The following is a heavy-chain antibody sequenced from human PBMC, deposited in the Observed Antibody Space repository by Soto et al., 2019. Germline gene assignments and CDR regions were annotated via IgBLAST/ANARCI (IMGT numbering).Heavy chain of an antibody. V-gene: IGHV3-33*01. J-gene: IGHJ4*02. CDR1: GFTFSSYG. Sequence: PGGSLRLSCAASGFTFSSYGMHWVRQAPGKGLEWVAVIWYDGSNKYYADSVKGRFTISRDNSKNTLYLQMNSLRAEDTAVYYCARDFLDGDYFDYWGQGTLVTVSS. CDR3: ARDFLDGDYFDY. CDR2: IWYDGSNK. D-gene: IGHD4-17*01.